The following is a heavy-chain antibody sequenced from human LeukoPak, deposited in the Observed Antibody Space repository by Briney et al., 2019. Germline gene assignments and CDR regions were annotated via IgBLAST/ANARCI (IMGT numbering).Heavy chain of an antibody. Sequence: PGGSLTLSCAASGFTFSSYAMSWVRQAPGKGLEWVSAISGSGGSTYYADSVKGRFTISRDNSKNTLYLQMNSLRAKDTAVYYCAKDWERYFRGGVFDYWGQGPLVTVSS. CDR3: AKDWERYFRGGVFDY. J-gene: IGHJ4*02. CDR1: GFTFSSYA. V-gene: IGHV3-23*01. D-gene: IGHD1-26*01. CDR2: ISGSGGST.